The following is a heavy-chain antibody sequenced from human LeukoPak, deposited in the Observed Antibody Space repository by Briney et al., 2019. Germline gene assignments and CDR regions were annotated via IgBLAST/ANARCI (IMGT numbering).Heavy chain of an antibody. J-gene: IGHJ4*02. CDR2: IYYSGVT. D-gene: IGHD5-18*01. CDR3: ARLGSQLWRYFDY. CDR1: GGSMNNYY. Sequence: PSETLSLTCTTSGGSMNNYYWGWIRQPPGKGLEWLGYIYYSGVTDYNPSLKSRVTISIDTSKSQFSLKVSSVAAADTAVYYCARLGSQLWRYFDYWGQGTLVTVSS. V-gene: IGHV4-59*01.